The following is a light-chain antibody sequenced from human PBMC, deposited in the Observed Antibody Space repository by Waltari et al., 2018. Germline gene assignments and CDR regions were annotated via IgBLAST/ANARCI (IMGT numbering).Light chain of an antibody. CDR2: EVN. V-gene: IGLV2-8*01. Sequence: QSALTQPPSASGSPGQSVTISCTGTSSDVGGYKFVSWYQQHPGRAPKLMIYEVNQRPSGFPDRCSGSKSGNTASLTVSGLQAEDEADYYCSSYAGSNNLVFGTGTKVTVL. CDR1: SSDVGGYKF. CDR3: SSYAGSNNLV. J-gene: IGLJ1*01.